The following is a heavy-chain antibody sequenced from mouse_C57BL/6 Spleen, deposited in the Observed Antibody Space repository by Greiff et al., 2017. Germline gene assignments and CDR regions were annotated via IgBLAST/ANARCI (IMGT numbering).Heavy chain of an antibody. D-gene: IGHD2-4*01. J-gene: IGHJ2*01. V-gene: IGHV1-82*01. CDR2: IYPGDGDT. Sequence: QVQLQQSGPELVKPGASVKISCKASGYAFSSSWMNWVKQRPGKGLEWLGRIYPGDGDTNYNGTFKGKATLTADKSSSTAYMQLSSLTSEDSAVYFCARGRDYGFDYWGQGTTLTVSS. CDR1: GYAFSSSW. CDR3: ARGRDYGFDY.